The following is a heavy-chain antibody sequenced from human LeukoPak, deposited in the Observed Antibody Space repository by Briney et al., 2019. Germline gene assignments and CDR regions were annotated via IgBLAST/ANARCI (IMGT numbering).Heavy chain of an antibody. CDR2: INPNSGGT. J-gene: IGHJ5*02. V-gene: IGHV1-2*02. D-gene: IGHD4-17*01. CDR3: ARDKFSTVTKRGGSWSDP. CDR1: GYTFTGYY. Sequence: ASVKVSCKASGYTFTGYYMHWVRQAPGQGLEWMGWINPNSGGTNYAQKFQGRVTMTRDTSISTAYMELSRLRSDDTAVYYCARDKFSTVTKRGGSWSDPGGQGPLVTVSP.